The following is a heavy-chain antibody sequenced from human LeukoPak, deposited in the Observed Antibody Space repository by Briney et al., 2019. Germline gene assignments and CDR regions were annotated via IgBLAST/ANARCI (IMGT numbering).Heavy chain of an antibody. J-gene: IGHJ2*01. D-gene: IGHD3-3*01. Sequence: NASETLSLTCTVSGGSIGRSSYYWGWIRQPPGKGREWIGNIYYSGSTNYKPSLKSRVTISLDTSKNQFSLRLDSVTAADTAVYYCVRGVSNDWYFDLWGSGALVSISS. CDR3: VRGVSNDWYFDL. V-gene: IGHV4-39*07. CDR1: GGSIGRSSYY. CDR2: IYYSGST.